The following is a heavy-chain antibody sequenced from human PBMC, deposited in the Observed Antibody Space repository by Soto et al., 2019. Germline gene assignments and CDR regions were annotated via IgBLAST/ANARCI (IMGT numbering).Heavy chain of an antibody. CDR2: ISYDGSNK. CDR3: AKDYYPSSGYYFFDY. J-gene: IGHJ4*02. CDR1: GFTFSSYG. D-gene: IGHD3-22*01. V-gene: IGHV3-30*18. Sequence: GGSLRLSCAASGFTFSSYGMHWVRQAPGKGLEWVAVISYDGSNKYYADSVKGRFTISRDNSKNTLYLQMNSLRAEDTAVYYCAKDYYPSSGYYFFDYWGQGTLVTAPQ.